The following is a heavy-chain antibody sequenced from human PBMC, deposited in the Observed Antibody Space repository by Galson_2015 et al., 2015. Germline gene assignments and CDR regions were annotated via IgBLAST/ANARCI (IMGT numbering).Heavy chain of an antibody. J-gene: IGHJ4*02. D-gene: IGHD3-10*01. CDR3: AREDYSRTGLEY. CDR2: IKRNSDTI. CDR1: GFTFSSYS. Sequence: SLRLSCAASGFTFSSYSMNWVRQAPGKGLEWISDIKRNSDTIYHADSVKGRFTISRDNAKNLLYLQMNSLRDEDTAVYYCAREDYSRTGLEYWGQGTLFPVSS. V-gene: IGHV3-48*02.